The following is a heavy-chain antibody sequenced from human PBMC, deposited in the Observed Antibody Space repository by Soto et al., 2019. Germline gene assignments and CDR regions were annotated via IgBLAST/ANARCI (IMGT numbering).Heavy chain of an antibody. CDR3: ARGRAGGSKDKNAFDI. V-gene: IGHV3-33*01. Sequence: QVQLVESGGGVVQPGRSLRLSCAASGFTFSSYGMHWVRQAPGKGLEWVAVIWYDGSNKYYADSVKGRFTISRDNSKNTLNRQMNSQRAEDTAVYDWARGRAGGSKDKNAFDIWGQGTMVTVSS. J-gene: IGHJ3*02. CDR1: GFTFSSYG. CDR2: IWYDGSNK. D-gene: IGHD5-12*01.